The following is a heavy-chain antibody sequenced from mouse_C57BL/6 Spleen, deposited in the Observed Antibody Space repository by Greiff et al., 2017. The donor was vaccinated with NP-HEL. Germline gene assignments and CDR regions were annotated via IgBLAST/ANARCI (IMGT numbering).Heavy chain of an antibody. V-gene: IGHV1-18*01. Sequence: VQLKESGPELVKPGASVKIPCKASGYTFTDYNMDWVKQSHGKSLEWIGDINPNNGGTIYNQKFKGKATLTVDKSSSTAYMELRSLTSEDTAVYYCARGRRGGWYFDVWGTGTTVTVSS. J-gene: IGHJ1*03. CDR3: ARGRRGGWYFDV. D-gene: IGHD2-12*01. CDR2: INPNNGGT. CDR1: GYTFTDYN.